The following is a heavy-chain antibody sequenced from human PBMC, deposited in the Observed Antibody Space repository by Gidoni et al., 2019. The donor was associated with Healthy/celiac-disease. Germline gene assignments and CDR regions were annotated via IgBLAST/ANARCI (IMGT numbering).Heavy chain of an antibody. V-gene: IGHV3-48*01. J-gene: IGHJ4*02. D-gene: IGHD6-19*01. Sequence: EVQLVESGGGLVQPGGSLRLSGAASGFTFSSYSMNWVRQAPGKGLEWVSYISSSSSTIYYADSVKGRFTISRDNAKNSLYLQMNSLRAEDTAVYYCARGDSSGWYREWGVDYWGQGTLVTVSS. CDR2: ISSSSSTI. CDR1: GFTFSSYS. CDR3: ARGDSSGWYREWGVDY.